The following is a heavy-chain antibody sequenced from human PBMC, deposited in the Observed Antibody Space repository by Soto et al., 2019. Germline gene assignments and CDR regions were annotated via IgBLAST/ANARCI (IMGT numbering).Heavy chain of an antibody. J-gene: IGHJ4*02. CDR1: GGTFSSYA. CDR2: IIPIFGTG. CDR3: ARGYSSGWYGGHFDY. D-gene: IGHD6-19*01. V-gene: IGHV1-69*01. Sequence: QVQLVQSGAEVKKPGSSVKVSCKASGGTFSSYAISWVRQAPGQGLEWVGGIIPIFGTGNYAQKFQGRVTITADESTSTAYMELSSLRSEDTAVYSCARGYSSGWYGGHFDYGGQGTLVTVSS.